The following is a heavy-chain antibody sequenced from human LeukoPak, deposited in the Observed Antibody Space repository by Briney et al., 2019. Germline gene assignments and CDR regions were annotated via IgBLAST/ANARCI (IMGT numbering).Heavy chain of an antibody. CDR1: GYIFTGYY. V-gene: IGHV1-2*02. J-gene: IGHJ4*02. CDR3: ARHPYSGSYHFDY. CDR2: VNPNSGGT. D-gene: IGHD1-26*01. Sequence: ASVKVSCKASGYIFTGYYMHWVRQAPGQGLELMGWVNPNSGGTNSAQKSQGRVTMTRDTSISTAYMELSRLTSDDTAVYYCARHPYSGSYHFDYWGQGTLVTVSS.